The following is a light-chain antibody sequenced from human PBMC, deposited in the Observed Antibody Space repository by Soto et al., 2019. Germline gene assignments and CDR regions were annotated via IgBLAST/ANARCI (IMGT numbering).Light chain of an antibody. CDR3: QQLNTYLIT. V-gene: IGKV1-9*01. CDR2: AAS. Sequence: IQLTHSPSSLSASVGDRVTITCRASHGISSYLAWYQQKPGKALKLLIYAASTLQSGVPSRFSGSGSGTDFTLTISSLQPEDFATYYCQQLNTYLITFGQGTRLEIK. CDR1: HGISSY. J-gene: IGKJ5*01.